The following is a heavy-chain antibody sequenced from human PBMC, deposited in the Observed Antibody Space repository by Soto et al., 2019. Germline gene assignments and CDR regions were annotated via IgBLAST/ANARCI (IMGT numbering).Heavy chain of an antibody. CDR1: GGTFSSYA. CDR2: IIPIFGTA. J-gene: IGHJ6*02. V-gene: IGHV1-69*13. Sequence: VSSVKVSCKASGGTFSSYAISWVRQAPGQGLEWMGGIIPIFGTANYAQKFQGRVTITADESTSTAYMELSSLRSEDTAVYYCARSTRRVYYYYGMDVWGQGTTVTVSS. D-gene: IGHD6-6*01. CDR3: ARSTRRVYYYYGMDV.